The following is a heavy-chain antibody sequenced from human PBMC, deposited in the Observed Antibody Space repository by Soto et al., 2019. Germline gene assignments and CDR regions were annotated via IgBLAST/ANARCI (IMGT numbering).Heavy chain of an antibody. CDR3: ARVNSSTWYHWFDP. CDR1: GFMFSTYA. CDR2: ISYDGSKK. J-gene: IGHJ5*02. Sequence: QVQLVESGGGVVQPGRSLRLSCAASGFMFSTYAMHWVRQAPGKGLEWVAVISYDGSKKYYADSVKGRFTISRDNSKNTLYLHVNSLRPEDTAVYYCARVNSSTWYHWFDPWGQGTLVTVSS. V-gene: IGHV3-30-3*01. D-gene: IGHD6-13*01.